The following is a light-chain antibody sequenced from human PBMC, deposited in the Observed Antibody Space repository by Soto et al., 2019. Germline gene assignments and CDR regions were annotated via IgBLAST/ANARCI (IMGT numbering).Light chain of an antibody. Sequence: LSHPPSASWNPGQRITISCSGSSSNIGDNPVNWYQQLPGAAPKLLIYINDQRPSGVPDRFSGSKSGTSASLAISGLQPEDEADYYCAAWDDSPNALFGTGTKVTVL. V-gene: IGLV1-44*01. CDR2: IND. J-gene: IGLJ1*01. CDR1: SSNIGDNP. CDR3: AAWDDSPNAL.